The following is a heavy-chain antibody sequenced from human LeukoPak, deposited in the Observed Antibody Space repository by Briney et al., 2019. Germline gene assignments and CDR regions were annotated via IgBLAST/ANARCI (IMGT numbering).Heavy chain of an antibody. D-gene: IGHD3-16*02. CDR2: IYYSGST. Sequence: SETLSLTCTVSGGSISSYYWSWIRQPPGKGLEWIGYIYYSGSTNYNPSLKSRVTISVDTSKNQFSLKLSSVTAADTAVYYCARLREDYDYVWGSYRRTLGFFDYWGQGTLVTVSS. CDR1: GGSISSYY. CDR3: ARLREDYDYVWGSYRRTLGFFDY. V-gene: IGHV4-59*08. J-gene: IGHJ4*02.